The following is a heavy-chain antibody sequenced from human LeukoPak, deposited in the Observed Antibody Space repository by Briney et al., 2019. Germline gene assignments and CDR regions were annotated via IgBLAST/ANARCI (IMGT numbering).Heavy chain of an antibody. D-gene: IGHD5-12*01. J-gene: IGHJ4*02. CDR3: AKDRGYSGYDYFDY. Sequence: GGSLRLSCAASGFTFSSYGMHWVRQAPGKGLEWVAFIRYDGSNKYYADSVKGRFTISRDNSKNTLYLQMNSLRAQDTAVYYCAKDRGYSGYDYFDYWGQGTLVTVSS. V-gene: IGHV3-30*02. CDR1: GFTFSSYG. CDR2: IRYDGSNK.